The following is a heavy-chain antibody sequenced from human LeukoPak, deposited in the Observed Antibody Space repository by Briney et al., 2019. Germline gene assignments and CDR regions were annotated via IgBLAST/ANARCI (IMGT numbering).Heavy chain of an antibody. V-gene: IGHV4-38-2*01. D-gene: IGHD1-7*01. CDR1: GYSISSGYY. CDR3: ARNYRRGYFDS. CDR2: IYHSGST. J-gene: IGHJ5*01. Sequence: PSETLSLTCAVSGYSISSGYYWGWIRQPPGKGLEWIGSIYHSGSTYYNPSLKSRVTISVDTSKNQFSLKLSSVTAADTAVYYCARNYRRGYFDSWGQGTLVTVSS.